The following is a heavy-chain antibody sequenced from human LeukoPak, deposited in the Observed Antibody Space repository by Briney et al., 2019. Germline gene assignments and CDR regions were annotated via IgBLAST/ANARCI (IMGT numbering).Heavy chain of an antibody. J-gene: IGHJ6*04. CDR1: GYSISSGYY. D-gene: IGHD3-10*01. CDR2: NFHSGST. CDR3: ARASGSYGSGSYYYYGMDV. Sequence: SETLSLTCAVSGYSISSGYYWGWIRQPPGKGLEWIGRNFHSGSTYYNPSLKSRVNMSVDTSKNQISLKLSSVTAADTAVYYCARASGSYGSGSYYYYGMDVWGKGTTVTVSS. V-gene: IGHV4-38-2*01.